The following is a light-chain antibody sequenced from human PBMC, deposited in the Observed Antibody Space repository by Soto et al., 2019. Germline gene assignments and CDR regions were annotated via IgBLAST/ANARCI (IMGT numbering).Light chain of an antibody. CDR1: ESVSSK. Sequence: EIVMTHSPATLSVSPGERATLSCRASESVSSKLAWYQQKPGQAPRLLIYGASTRATGIPARFSGSGSGTEFTLTISGLQSEDFAVYYCQQYNNWPPWTFGQGTKVDIK. J-gene: IGKJ1*01. CDR2: GAS. CDR3: QQYNNWPPWT. V-gene: IGKV3-15*01.